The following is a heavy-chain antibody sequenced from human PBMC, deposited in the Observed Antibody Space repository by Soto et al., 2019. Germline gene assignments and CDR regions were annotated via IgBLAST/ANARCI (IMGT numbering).Heavy chain of an antibody. D-gene: IGHD5-12*01. V-gene: IGHV1-2*04. CDR2: INPNSGGT. CDR3: ARDRRPNSGHDS. J-gene: IGHJ4*02. Sequence: GPSVKVSCKASGYTFTGYYMHWVRQAPGQGLEWMGWINPNSGGTNYAQKFQGWVTMTRDTSISTAYMELSRLRSDDTAVYYCARDRRPNSGHDSWGQGTLVTVSS. CDR1: GYTFTGYY.